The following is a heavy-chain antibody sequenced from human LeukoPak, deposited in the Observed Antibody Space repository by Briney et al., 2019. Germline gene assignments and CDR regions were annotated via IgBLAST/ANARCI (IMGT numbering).Heavy chain of an antibody. CDR2: IYYSGST. Sequence: TSETLSLTCTVSGGSISSYYWSWIRQPPGKGLEWIGYIYYSGSTNYNPSLKSRVTTSVDTSKNQFSLKLSSVTAADTAVYYCARDLWFGEYNYFDYWGQGTLVTVSS. D-gene: IGHD3-10*01. CDR3: ARDLWFGEYNYFDY. V-gene: IGHV4-59*12. J-gene: IGHJ4*02. CDR1: GGSISSYY.